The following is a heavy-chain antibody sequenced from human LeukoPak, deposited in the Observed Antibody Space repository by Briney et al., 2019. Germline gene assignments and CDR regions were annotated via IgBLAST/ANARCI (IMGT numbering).Heavy chain of an antibody. Sequence: GSLRLSCAASGFTFSSYSMNWVRQAPGKGLEWVSYISSSSSTIYYADSVKGRFTISRDNAKNTLYLQMNSLRAGDTAVYYCANGPKAIQLTYWGQGTLVTVSS. D-gene: IGHD5-18*01. V-gene: IGHV3-48*01. CDR3: ANGPKAIQLTY. CDR2: ISSSSSTI. CDR1: GFTFSSYS. J-gene: IGHJ4*02.